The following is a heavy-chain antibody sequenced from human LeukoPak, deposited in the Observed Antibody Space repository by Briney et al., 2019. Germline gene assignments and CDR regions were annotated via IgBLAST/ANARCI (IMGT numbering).Heavy chain of an antibody. CDR3: ARDAYDKKRRSNDGFGI. D-gene: IGHD3-9*01. J-gene: IGHJ3*02. Sequence: KTSETLSLTCTVSGDSISSGDYSWNWIRQPPGKGLEWIGKIHYSGTTGHNPSLKSRVTFSVDKSRNQVSLNLRSVTAADTAVYYCARDAYDKKRRSNDGFGIWGQGTKVTVS. CDR1: GDSISSGDYS. V-gene: IGHV4-30-2*01. CDR2: IHYSGTT.